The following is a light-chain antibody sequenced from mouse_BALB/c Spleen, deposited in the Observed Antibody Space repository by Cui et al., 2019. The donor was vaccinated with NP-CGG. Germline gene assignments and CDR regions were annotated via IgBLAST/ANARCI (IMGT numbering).Light chain of an antibody. Sequence: DIVMTQSHKSMSTSVGDRVSITCKAREDAGTAVAWYQQKPGQSPKLLIYWASTRHTGVPDRFTGSGSGTDFTLTISNVQSEDLADYFCQQYSSYPLTFGSGTKLEIK. CDR3: QQYSSYPLT. CDR2: WAS. V-gene: IGKV6-23*01. CDR1: EDAGTA. J-gene: IGKJ4*01.